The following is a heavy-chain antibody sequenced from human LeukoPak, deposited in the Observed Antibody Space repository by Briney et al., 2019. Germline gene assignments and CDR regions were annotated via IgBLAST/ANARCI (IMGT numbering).Heavy chain of an antibody. CDR3: ARPWYEDPPNDAFDI. CDR2: IYYSGST. V-gene: IGHV4-39*01. J-gene: IGHJ3*02. D-gene: IGHD2-15*01. Sequence: PSETLSLTCTVSGGSISSSSYYWGWIRQPPGKGLERIGSIYYSGSTYYNPSLKSRVTISVDTSKNQFSLKLSSVTAADTAVYYCARPWYEDPPNDAFDIWGQGTMVTVSS. CDR1: GGSISSSSYY.